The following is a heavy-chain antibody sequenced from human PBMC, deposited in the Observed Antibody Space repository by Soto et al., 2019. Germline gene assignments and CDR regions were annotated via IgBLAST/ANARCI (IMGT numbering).Heavy chain of an antibody. CDR2: ISWNSGSI. V-gene: IGHV3-9*01. J-gene: IGHJ6*02. CDR1: GFTFDDYA. CDR3: AKDIGVGDSSGSTYYYYGMDV. D-gene: IGHD3-22*01. Sequence: EVQLVESGGGLVQPGRSLRLSCAASGFTFDDYAMHWVRQAPGKGLEWVSGISWNSGSIGYADSVKGRFTISRDNAKNSLYLQMNSLRAEDTALYYCAKDIGVGDSSGSTYYYYGMDVWGQGTTVTVSS.